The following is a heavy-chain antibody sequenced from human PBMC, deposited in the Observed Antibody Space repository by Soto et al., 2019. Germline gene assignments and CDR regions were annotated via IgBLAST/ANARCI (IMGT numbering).Heavy chain of an antibody. J-gene: IGHJ6*02. V-gene: IGHV2-5*01. D-gene: IGHD3-3*01. CDR1: GFSLSSGGVG. CDR3: ARQYYNFWSGFNYGMDV. CDR2: TYGNDDK. Sequence: QITLTESGPPLVRPTQTLTLTCTFSGFSLSSGGVGVAWIRQPPGGALEGLALTYGNDDKRYNPSLRSRLTITQDTSKNQVVYSLTNMDPVDTATYYCARQYYNFWSGFNYGMDVWGQGTTVTVSS.